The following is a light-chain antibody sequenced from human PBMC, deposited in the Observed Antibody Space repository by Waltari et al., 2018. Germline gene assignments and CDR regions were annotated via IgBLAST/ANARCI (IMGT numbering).Light chain of an antibody. CDR3: VTWDTSLSAVV. CDR2: AQD. CDR1: SSNIGNRY. Sequence: QSVLTQPPSVSASPGKKVTISCSGSSSNIGNRYVSWYKQLPGAAPQLSIYAQDNRPSGSPDRCSVSKSGTSATRSSTGLQTGDEADYYCVTWDTSLSAVVFGGGTKVTVL. J-gene: IGLJ2*01. V-gene: IGLV1-51*01.